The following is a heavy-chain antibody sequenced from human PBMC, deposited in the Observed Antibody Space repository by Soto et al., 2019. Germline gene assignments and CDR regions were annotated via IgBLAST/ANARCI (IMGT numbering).Heavy chain of an antibody. J-gene: IGHJ6*02. CDR1: GGSISSYY. CDR2: IYYSGST. Sequence: SQTLSLTCTVSGGSISSYYWSWIRQPPGKGLAWIGYIYYSGSTNYNPSLKSRVTISVDTSKSQFSLKLSSVTAADTAVYYCARGDFSSSWTNYYYYYGMDVWGQGTTVTVSS. V-gene: IGHV4-59*01. CDR3: ARGDFSSSWTNYYYYYGMDV. D-gene: IGHD6-13*01.